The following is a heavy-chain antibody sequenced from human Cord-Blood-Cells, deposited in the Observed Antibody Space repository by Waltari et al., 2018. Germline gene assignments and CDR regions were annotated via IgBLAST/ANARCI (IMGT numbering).Heavy chain of an antibody. Sequence: QVQLQESGPGLVKPSATLSLTCAVSGYSISSGYYWGWIRQPPGKGLEWIGSIYHSGSTYYNPSLKSRVTISVDTSKNQFSLKLSSVTAADTAVYYCARGEGNYGFYYFDYWGQGTLVTVSS. CDR1: GYSISSGYY. CDR2: IYHSGST. D-gene: IGHD4-17*01. CDR3: ARGEGNYGFYYFDY. J-gene: IGHJ4*02. V-gene: IGHV4-38-2*01.